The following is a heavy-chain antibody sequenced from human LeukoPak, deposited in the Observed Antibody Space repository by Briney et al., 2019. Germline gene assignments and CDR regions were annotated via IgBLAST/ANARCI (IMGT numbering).Heavy chain of an antibody. Sequence: PGGSLRLSCVTSGFTFSNHAMHWVRQGPGKGLEWVAVISDDGSSKFYADSVKGRFTISRDNSKNTLLLQINSLRPEDTAVYYCARVDDLDAFDMWGQGTLVTVSS. CDR3: ARVDDLDAFDM. J-gene: IGHJ3*02. CDR1: GFTFSNHA. V-gene: IGHV3-30*04. D-gene: IGHD2-2*03. CDR2: ISDDGSSK.